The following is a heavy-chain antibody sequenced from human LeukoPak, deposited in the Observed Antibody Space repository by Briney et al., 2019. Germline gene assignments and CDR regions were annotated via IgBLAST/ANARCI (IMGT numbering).Heavy chain of an antibody. J-gene: IGHJ6*02. CDR2: INPNSGGT. D-gene: IGHD2-2*01. CDR1: GYTLTGYY. CDR3: ARGQGYCSSTSCLTPYYYGMDV. Sequence: ASVKVSCKASGYTLTGYYMHWVRQAPGQGLEWMGWINPNSGGTNYAQKFQGWVTMTRDTSISTAYMELSRLRSDDTAVYYCARGQGYCSSTSCLTPYYYGMDVWGQGTTVTVSS. V-gene: IGHV1-2*04.